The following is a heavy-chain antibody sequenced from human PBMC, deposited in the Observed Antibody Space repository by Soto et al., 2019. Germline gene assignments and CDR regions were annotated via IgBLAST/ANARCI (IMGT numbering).Heavy chain of an antibody. D-gene: IGHD3-10*01. CDR3: ARSNGAMVRGVIMTYYGMDV. J-gene: IGHJ6*02. CDR2: IYYSGST. CDR1: GGSISSGDYY. V-gene: IGHV4-30-4*01. Sequence: SETLSLTCTVSGGSISSGDYYWSWIRQPPGKGLEWIGYIYYSGSTYYNPSLKSRVTISVDTSKNQFSLKLSSVTAADTAVYYCARSNGAMVRGVIMTYYGMDVWGQGTTVTVSS.